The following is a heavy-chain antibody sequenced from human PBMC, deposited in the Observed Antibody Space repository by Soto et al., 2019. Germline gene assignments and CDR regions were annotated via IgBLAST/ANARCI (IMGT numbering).Heavy chain of an antibody. CDR2: TYYRSKWYN. CDR3: ARDRVIVVVPAVVNYYYYGMDV. D-gene: IGHD2-2*01. V-gene: IGHV6-1*01. J-gene: IGHJ6*02. CDR1: GDSVSSNSAA. Sequence: SQTLSLTCAISGDSVSSNSAAWNWIRQSPSRGLEWLGRTYYRSKWYNDYAVSVKSRITINPDTSKNQFSLQLNSVTPEDTAVYYCARDRVIVVVPAVVNYYYYGMDVWGQGTTVTVSS.